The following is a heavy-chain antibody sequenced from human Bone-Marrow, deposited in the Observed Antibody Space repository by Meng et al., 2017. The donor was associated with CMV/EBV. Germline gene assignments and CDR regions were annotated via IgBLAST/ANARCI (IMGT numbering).Heavy chain of an antibody. D-gene: IGHD6-13*01. V-gene: IGHV4-61*01. CDR1: GGSISSSSYY. Sequence: GSLRLSCTVSGGSISSSSYYWSWIRQPPGKGLEWIGYIYYSGSTNYNPSLKSRVTISVDTSKNQFSLKLSSVTAADTAVYYCASSYSSSWYFDYWGQGTLVTVSS. J-gene: IGHJ4*02. CDR2: IYYSGST. CDR3: ASSYSSSWYFDY.